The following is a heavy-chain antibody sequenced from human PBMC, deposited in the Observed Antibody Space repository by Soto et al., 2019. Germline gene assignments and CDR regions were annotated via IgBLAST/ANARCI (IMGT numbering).Heavy chain of an antibody. Sequence: EVQLVESGGGVVRPGGSLRLSCAASGFTFDDHGMSWVRQAPGKGLEWVSHINWNGGSTGYADSVKGRFSISSDNAKNSLYLQMNSLRAEDTALYYCARGRYGSDYYGMDVWGQGTTVTVSS. CDR2: INWNGGST. V-gene: IGHV3-20*04. D-gene: IGHD3-10*01. J-gene: IGHJ6*02. CDR3: ARGRYGSDYYGMDV. CDR1: GFTFDDHG.